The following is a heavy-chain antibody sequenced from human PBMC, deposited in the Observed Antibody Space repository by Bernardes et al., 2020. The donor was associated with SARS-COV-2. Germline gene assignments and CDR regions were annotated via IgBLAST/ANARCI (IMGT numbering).Heavy chain of an antibody. CDR2: INFHGTNR. CDR3: ARVSKHVNDYDYYGLDV. Sequence: GGSLRLSCAASGFTFSNHWMSWVRRAPGKGLEWLADINFHGTNRFYAGSVMGRFTITRDNAQNSVYLQMNSLRVDDTAIYYCARVSKHVNDYDYYGLDVWGQGTTVTVS. V-gene: IGHV3-7*03. CDR1: GFTFSNHW. J-gene: IGHJ6*02.